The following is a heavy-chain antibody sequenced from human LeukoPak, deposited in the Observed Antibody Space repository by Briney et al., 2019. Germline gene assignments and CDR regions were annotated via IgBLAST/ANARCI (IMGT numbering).Heavy chain of an antibody. CDR3: ATPNYYYDSSGYYY. Sequence: ASVKVSCKVSGYTLTELSMHWVRQAPGKGLEWMGGFDPEDGETIYAQKFQGRVTMTEDTSTDTAYMELSSLRSEDTAVYYCATPNYYYDSSGYYYWGQGTLVTVSS. D-gene: IGHD3-22*01. V-gene: IGHV1-24*01. CDR2: FDPEDGET. J-gene: IGHJ4*02. CDR1: GYTLTELS.